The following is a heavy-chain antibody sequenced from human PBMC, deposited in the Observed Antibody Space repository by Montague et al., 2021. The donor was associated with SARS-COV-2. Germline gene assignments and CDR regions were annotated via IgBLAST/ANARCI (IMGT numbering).Heavy chain of an antibody. J-gene: IGHJ4*02. CDR2: SDHSGIT. V-gene: IGHV4-38-2*02. D-gene: IGHD4/OR15-4a*01. CDR1: GGSISSGSY. CDR3: ARVISAVAGANFYFDY. Sequence: SETLSLTCTVSGGSISSGSYWGWIRQPPGKGLEWIGTSDHSGITYYSPSLKSRVTISLDTSKNQFSLNLDSVTASDTAMYYCARVISAVAGANFYFDYRGQGTLVAVSS.